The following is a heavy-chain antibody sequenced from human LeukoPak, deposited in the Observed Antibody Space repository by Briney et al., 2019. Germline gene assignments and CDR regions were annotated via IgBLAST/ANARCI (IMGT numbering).Heavy chain of an antibody. V-gene: IGHV4-39*02. CDR2: ISYSGST. CDR1: GGSISVTRFY. CDR3: ARRPADYSNFNWFGP. J-gene: IGHJ5*02. Sequence: SETLSLTCTVSGGSISVTRFYWPWIRQPPGKGLEWVGSISYSGSTYYNPSLKSRVTISLDTSKNHFSLNLSSVTASDTAVYYCARRPADYSNFNWFGPWGQGTLVTVSS. D-gene: IGHD4-11*01.